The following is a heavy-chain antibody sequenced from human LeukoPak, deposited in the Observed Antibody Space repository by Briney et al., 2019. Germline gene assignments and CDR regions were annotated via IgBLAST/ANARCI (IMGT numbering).Heavy chain of an antibody. CDR2: INTNTGNP. D-gene: IGHD3-22*01. V-gene: IGHV7-4-1*02. CDR3: ARAPPKGPIVVANDY. J-gene: IGHJ4*02. Sequence: ASVKVSCKASGYTFASYAMNWVRQAPGQGLEGMGWINTNTGNPTYAQGFTGRFVFSLDTSVSTAYLQISSLKAEDTAVYYCARAPPKGPIVVANDYWGQGTLVTVSS. CDR1: GYTFASYA.